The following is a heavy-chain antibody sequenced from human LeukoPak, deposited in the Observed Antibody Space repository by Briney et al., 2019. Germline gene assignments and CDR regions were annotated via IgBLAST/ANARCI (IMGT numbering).Heavy chain of an antibody. CDR3: ARGMSIAARLQTIFDY. V-gene: IGHV4-39*07. D-gene: IGHD6-6*01. CDR2: IYYSGST. CDR1: GGSISSSSYY. Sequence: PSETLSLTCTVSGGSISSSSYYWGWIRQPPGKGLEWIGSIYYSGSTYYNPSLKSRVTISVDTSKNQFSLKLSSVTAADTAVYYCARGMSIAARLQTIFDYWGQGTLVTVSS. J-gene: IGHJ4*02.